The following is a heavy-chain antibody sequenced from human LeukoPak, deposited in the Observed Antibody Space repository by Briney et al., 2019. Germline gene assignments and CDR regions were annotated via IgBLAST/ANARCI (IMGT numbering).Heavy chain of an antibody. Sequence: ASVKVSCKASGYTFTGYFMHWVRQAPGQGLEWMGWINPNSGGTNYAQKFQGWVTMTRDTSISTAYMELSRLRSDDTAVYYCARGVHRLPQPTGSFDYWGQGTLVTVSS. CDR1: GYTFTGYF. J-gene: IGHJ4*02. CDR2: INPNSGGT. D-gene: IGHD6-25*01. CDR3: ARGVHRLPQPTGSFDY. V-gene: IGHV1-2*04.